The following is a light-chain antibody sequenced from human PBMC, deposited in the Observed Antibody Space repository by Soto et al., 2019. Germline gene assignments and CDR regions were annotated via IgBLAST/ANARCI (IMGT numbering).Light chain of an antibody. CDR2: ATS. Sequence: DIQLTQSPSSVSASVGDRVTISCRACQGIGNWLAWYQQKPGKAPNLLIYATSSLQSGASSRFSGAGSGTEFTLTISSLQAEDFATYLCQQANSFPYTFGQGTKVE. J-gene: IGKJ2*01. V-gene: IGKV1-12*01. CDR1: QGIGNW. CDR3: QQANSFPYT.